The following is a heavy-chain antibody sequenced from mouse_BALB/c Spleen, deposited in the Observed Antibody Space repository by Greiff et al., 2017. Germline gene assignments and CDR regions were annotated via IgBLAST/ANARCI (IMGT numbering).Heavy chain of an antibody. D-gene: IGHD2-3*01. V-gene: IGHV5-12-2*01. CDR1: GFTFSSYT. CDR2: ISNGGGST. J-gene: IGHJ3*01. CDR3: ARQKDGYYAWFAY. Sequence: EVMLVESGGGLVQPGGSLKLSCAASGFTFSSYTMSWVRQTPEKRLEWVAYISNGGGSTYYPDTVKGRFTISRDNAKNTLYLQMSSLKSEDTAMYYCARQKDGYYAWFAYWGQGTLVTVSA.